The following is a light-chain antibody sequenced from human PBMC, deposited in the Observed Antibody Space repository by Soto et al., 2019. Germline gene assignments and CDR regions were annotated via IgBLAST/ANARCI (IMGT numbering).Light chain of an antibody. CDR2: AAS. J-gene: IGKJ2*01. Sequence: DIQMTQSPSSLSASVGDRVTITCRASKSISNYLNWYRQRPGKAPELLIFAASTLQRGAPSRFSGSESGSDFTLTISSLQPEDFATYYCQQTYSTPYTFGQGTNLEIK. V-gene: IGKV1-39*01. CDR1: KSISNY. CDR3: QQTYSTPYT.